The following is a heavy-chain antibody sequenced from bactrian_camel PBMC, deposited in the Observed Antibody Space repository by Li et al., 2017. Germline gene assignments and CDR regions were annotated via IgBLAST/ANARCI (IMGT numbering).Heavy chain of an antibody. CDR3: TTWGSSLSYSY. J-gene: IGHJ4*01. V-gene: IGHV3S28*01. CDR2: IKMDGGNT. D-gene: IGHD6*01. CDR1: GYTSVSNC. Sequence: QLVESGGGSVQAGGSLRVSCAASGYTSVSNCLGWFRQAPGKELEWVSSIKMDGGNTYYADSVNGRFTISRDNAKNALYLQLNSLKTEDTAMYYCTTWGSSLSYSYWGQGTQVTVS.